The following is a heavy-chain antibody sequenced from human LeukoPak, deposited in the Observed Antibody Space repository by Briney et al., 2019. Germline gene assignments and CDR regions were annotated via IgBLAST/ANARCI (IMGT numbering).Heavy chain of an antibody. V-gene: IGHV4-61*02. CDR2: IYTSGST. CDR1: GGSISSGSYY. D-gene: IGHD3-10*01. CDR3: ARDDGSGS. Sequence: SETLSLTCTVSGGSISSGSYYWSWIRQPAGKGLEWIGRIYTSGSTNYNPSLKSRVTISVDTSKNQFSLKLSSVTAADTAVYYCARDDGSGSWGQGTLVTVSS. J-gene: IGHJ4*02.